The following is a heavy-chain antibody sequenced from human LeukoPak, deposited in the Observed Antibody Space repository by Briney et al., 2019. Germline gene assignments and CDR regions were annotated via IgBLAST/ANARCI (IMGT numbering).Heavy chain of an antibody. CDR3: ARNRIPDY. CDR1: GGSFSGYY. V-gene: IGHV4-34*01. Sequence: SETLSLTCAVYGGSFSGYYWSWIRQPPGKGLEWIGGINHSGSTNYNPSLKSRVTISVDTSKNQFSLKLSSVTAADTAVYYCARNRIPDYWGQGTLVTVSS. CDR2: INHSGST. D-gene: IGHD2-2*02. J-gene: IGHJ4*02.